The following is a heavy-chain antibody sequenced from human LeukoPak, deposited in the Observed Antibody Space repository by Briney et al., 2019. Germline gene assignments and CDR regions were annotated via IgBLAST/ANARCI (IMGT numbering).Heavy chain of an antibody. J-gene: IGHJ4*02. CDR2: IWYDESNK. Sequence: QPGGPLRLSCAASGITFSNYAMSWVRQAPGKGLEWVAVIWYDESNKYYADSVKGRFTISRDNSKNTLYLQMNSLRAEDTAVYYCARDLNHYFDYWGQGILVTVSS. D-gene: IGHD1-14*01. CDR3: ARDLNHYFDY. CDR1: GITFSNYA. V-gene: IGHV3-33*08.